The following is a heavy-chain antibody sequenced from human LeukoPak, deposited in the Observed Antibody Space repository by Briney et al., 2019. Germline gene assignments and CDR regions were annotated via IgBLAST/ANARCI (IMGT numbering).Heavy chain of an antibody. Sequence: GGSLRLSCAASGFTFSSYSMNWVRQAPGKGLEWVSYISSSSSSIYHADSVKGRFTISRDNAKNSLYLQMNSLRAEDTAVYHCAREGHLYYYYYKDVWGKGTTVTVSS. CDR3: AREGHLYYYYYKDV. J-gene: IGHJ6*03. CDR2: ISSSSSSI. CDR1: GFTFSSYS. V-gene: IGHV3-48*01.